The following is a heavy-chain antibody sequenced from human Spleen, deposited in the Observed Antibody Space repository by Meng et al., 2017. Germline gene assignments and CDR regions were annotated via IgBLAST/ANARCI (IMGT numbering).Heavy chain of an antibody. D-gene: IGHD1-26*01. J-gene: IGHJ4*02. CDR1: GFTFTGYL. V-gene: IGHV1-69*13. Sequence: SVKVSCKASGFTFTGYLMHWVRQAPGQGLEWMGGIIPIFGTANYAQNFQGRVTFSSDESTNTVYMEMSSLTSEDTALYYCARAFSGSYYRCDYWGQGTLVTVSS. CDR3: ARAFSGSYYRCDY. CDR2: IIPIFGTA.